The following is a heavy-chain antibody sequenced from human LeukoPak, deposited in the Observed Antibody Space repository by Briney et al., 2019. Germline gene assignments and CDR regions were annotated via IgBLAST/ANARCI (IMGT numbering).Heavy chain of an antibody. V-gene: IGHV3-30*02. CDR3: AKDTIFGVVIRWFDP. Sequence: PGGSLRLSCAASGFTFSSYGMHWVRQAPGKGLEWVAFIRYDGSNKYYADSVKGRFTISRDNSKNTLYLQMNSLRAEDTAVYYRAKDTIFGVVIRWFDPWGQGTLVTVSS. CDR2: IRYDGSNK. D-gene: IGHD3-3*01. CDR1: GFTFSSYG. J-gene: IGHJ5*02.